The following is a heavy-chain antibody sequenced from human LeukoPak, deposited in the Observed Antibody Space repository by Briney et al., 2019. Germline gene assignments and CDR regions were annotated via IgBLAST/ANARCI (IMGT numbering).Heavy chain of an antibody. Sequence: PGGSLRLSCAASGFTVSRNYMSWVRQAPGKGLECVSVIHSGDSTYYADSVKVRFTISRDNSKNTLYLQMNSLRAEDTALYYCARLSVGDGGAFDIWGQGTMVTVSS. V-gene: IGHV3-53*01. CDR2: IHSGDST. CDR1: GFTVSRNY. D-gene: IGHD3-10*01. J-gene: IGHJ3*02. CDR3: ARLSVGDGGAFDI.